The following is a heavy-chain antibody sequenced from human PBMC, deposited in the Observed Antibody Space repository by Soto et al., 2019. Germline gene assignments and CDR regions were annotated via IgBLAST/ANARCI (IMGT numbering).Heavy chain of an antibody. CDR1: GYRFTNHG. J-gene: IGHJ4*02. V-gene: IGHV1-18*01. Sequence: ASVKVSCKASGYRFTNHGISWVRQAPGQGRAWMGWISGNDGKTKYARKFQGRVTMTTDTSTSTAYMEMNSLRHDDTAVYYCARDFYPLAYYFDYWGQGTLVTVS. CDR3: ARDFYPLAYYFDY. CDR2: ISGNDGKT.